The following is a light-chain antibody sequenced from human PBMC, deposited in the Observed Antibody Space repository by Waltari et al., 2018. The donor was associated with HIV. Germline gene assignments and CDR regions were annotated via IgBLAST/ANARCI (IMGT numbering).Light chain of an antibody. CDR3: QQYNSYPWT. CDR2: REA. Sequence: DIQMTQSPSTLSASVGYRVTITCRPSQTISSWLAWYQQKPGNAPRLLIYREASLQSGVPSRFSGTASGTEFTLTMSSLQPDDLAAYYCQQYNSYPWTFGQGTKVEIK. V-gene: IGKV1-5*03. CDR1: QTISSW. J-gene: IGKJ1*01.